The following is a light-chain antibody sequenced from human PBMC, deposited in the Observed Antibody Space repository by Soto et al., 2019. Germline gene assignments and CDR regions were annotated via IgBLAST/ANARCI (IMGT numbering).Light chain of an antibody. CDR1: QSISNRY. V-gene: IGKV3-20*01. CDR2: GTS. CDR3: QHYGSSPLFT. Sequence: ILTQSPATLSLSPGERATLSCRASQSISNRYLFWYQQKPGQAPRLLIYGTSSRATGVPDRFSGSGSGTDFTLTISRLEPEDVAVYYCQHYGSSPLFTFGPGTKVDFK. J-gene: IGKJ3*01.